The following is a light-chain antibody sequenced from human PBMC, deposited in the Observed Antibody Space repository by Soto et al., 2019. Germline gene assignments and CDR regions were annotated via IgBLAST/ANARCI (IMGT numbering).Light chain of an antibody. CDR1: NSNIGAGSG. V-gene: IGLV1-40*01. CDR3: QSFDSSLTGLI. CDR2: ANT. Sequence: QSVLTQPPSVTGAPGQRVTISCTGNNSNIGAGSGVNWYQQFPDKAPKLLIYANTHRPSGVPDRFSGSTSATSASLAITGLHTQHEADYYCQSFDSSLTGLIFGGGTKVTVL. J-gene: IGLJ2*01.